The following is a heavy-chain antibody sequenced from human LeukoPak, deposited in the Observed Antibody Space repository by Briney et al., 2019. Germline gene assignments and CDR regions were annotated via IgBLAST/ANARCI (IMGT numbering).Heavy chain of an antibody. J-gene: IGHJ3*02. CDR2: IYYSGST. CDR3: ATVRYFDRGDAFDI. D-gene: IGHD3-9*01. V-gene: IGHV4-59*08. CDR1: GGSISSYY. Sequence: PSETLSLTCTVSGGSISSYYWSWIRQPPGKGLEWIGYIYYSGSTNYNPSLKSRVTISVDTSKNQFSLKLSSVTAADTAVYYCATVRYFDRGDAFDIWGQGTMVTVSS.